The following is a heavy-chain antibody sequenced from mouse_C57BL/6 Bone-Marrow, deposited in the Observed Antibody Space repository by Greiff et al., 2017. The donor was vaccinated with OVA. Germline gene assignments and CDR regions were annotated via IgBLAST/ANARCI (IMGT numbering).Heavy chain of an antibody. Sequence: VQLQQSGPVLVKPGASVKMSCKASGYTFTDYYMNWVKQSHGKSLEWIGVINPYNGGSSYNQKFKGKATLTVDKSSSTAYMELNSLTSEDSAVYYCARDLDYYGSSYGYWYFDVWGTGTTVTVAS. V-gene: IGHV1-19*01. CDR1: GYTFTDYY. CDR3: ARDLDYYGSSYGYWYFDV. CDR2: INPYNGGS. D-gene: IGHD1-1*01. J-gene: IGHJ1*03.